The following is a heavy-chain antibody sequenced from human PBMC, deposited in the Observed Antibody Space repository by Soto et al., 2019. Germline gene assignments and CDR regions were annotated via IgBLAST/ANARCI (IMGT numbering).Heavy chain of an antibody. D-gene: IGHD3-3*01. CDR3: ARLYYDYV. Sequence: GGSLRLSCAGSGFAFGTYSMNWVRQAAGKGLEWIAYISYDSDTIQYADSVKGRFTISRDNAKNSLYLQMNSLRDEDTAVYYCARLYYDYVWGQGTTVTVSS. J-gene: IGHJ6*02. CDR2: ISYDSDTI. V-gene: IGHV3-48*02. CDR1: GFAFGTYS.